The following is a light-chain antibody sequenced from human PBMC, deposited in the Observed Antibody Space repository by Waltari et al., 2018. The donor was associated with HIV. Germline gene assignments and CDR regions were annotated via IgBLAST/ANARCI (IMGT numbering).Light chain of an antibody. J-gene: IGLJ3*02. Sequence: QSVLTQPPSVSGAPGQRVTISCTGSSSNIGPRDRFDLPCYQQLPGTAPKLLIYGNNNRPSGVPDRFSGSKSGASASLAITGLQAEDEADYYCQSYDTSLSGSVFGGGTKLTVL. V-gene: IGLV1-40*01. CDR3: QSYDTSLSGSV. CDR1: SSNIGPRDRFD. CDR2: GNN.